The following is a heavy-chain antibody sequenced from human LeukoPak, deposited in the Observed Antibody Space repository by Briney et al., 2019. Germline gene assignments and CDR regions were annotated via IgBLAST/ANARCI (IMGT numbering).Heavy chain of an antibody. V-gene: IGHV4-59*12. J-gene: IGHJ4*02. CDR3: ARGQGYCSGGSCYWRY. Sequence: SETLSLTCTVSGGSISSYYWSWIRQPPGKGLEWIGYLYYSGSTNYNPSLKSRVTISVDTSKNQFSLKLSSVTAADTAVYYCARGQGYCSGGSCYWRYWGQGTLVTVSS. CDR2: LYYSGST. D-gene: IGHD2-15*01. CDR1: GGSISSYY.